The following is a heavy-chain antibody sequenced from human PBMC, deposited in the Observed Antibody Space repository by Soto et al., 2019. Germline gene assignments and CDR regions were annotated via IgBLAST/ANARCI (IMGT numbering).Heavy chain of an antibody. D-gene: IGHD2-21*02. V-gene: IGHV3-23*01. J-gene: IGHJ3*02. Sequence: EVQLLESGGGLVQPGGSLRLSCAASGFTFSSYAMSWVRQAPGKGLEWVSAISGSGGSTYYADSVKGRFTISRDNSKNTLYLQMNSLRAEDTAVYYCAKAESWIGVVTPPIDAVDIWGQGTMVTVSS. CDR1: GFTFSSYA. CDR3: AKAESWIGVVTPPIDAVDI. CDR2: ISGSGGST.